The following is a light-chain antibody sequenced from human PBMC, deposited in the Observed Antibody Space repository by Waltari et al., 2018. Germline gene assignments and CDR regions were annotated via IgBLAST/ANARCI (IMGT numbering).Light chain of an antibody. CDR3: QQYYSTPWT. V-gene: IGKV4-1*01. CDR1: QSVLYSPNNKNY. Sequence: DIVMTQSPDSLAVSLGERATINCKSSQSVLYSPNNKNYLAWYQQKPGQPPKLLIYLASTRESGVPDRFSGSGSGTDFTLTISSLQAEDVAVYYCQQYYSTPWTFGQGTKVEIK. CDR2: LAS. J-gene: IGKJ1*01.